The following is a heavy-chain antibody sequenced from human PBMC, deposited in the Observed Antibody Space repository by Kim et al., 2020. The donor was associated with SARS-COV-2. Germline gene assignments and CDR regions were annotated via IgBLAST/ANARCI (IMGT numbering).Heavy chain of an antibody. Sequence: SGKGRFTISRDNAKNSLYLHMNSLRAEDTAVYYCARDYSRRGGGSGSFDYWGQGTLVTVSS. D-gene: IGHD3-10*01. CDR3: ARDYSRRGGGSGSFDY. J-gene: IGHJ4*02. V-gene: IGHV3-21*01.